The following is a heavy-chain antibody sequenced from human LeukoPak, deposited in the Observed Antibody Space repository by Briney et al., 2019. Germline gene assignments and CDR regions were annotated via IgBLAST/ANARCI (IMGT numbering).Heavy chain of an antibody. CDR2: ISYDGSNK. CDR1: GFTFSSYG. D-gene: IGHD4-11*01. Sequence: PGGSLRLSCAASGFTFSSYGMHWVRQAPGKGLEWVAVISYDGSNKYYADSVKGRFTISRDNSKNTLYLQMNSLRAEDTAVYYCEKELSYSNYIDYWGQGTLVTVSS. V-gene: IGHV3-30*18. J-gene: IGHJ4*02. CDR3: EKELSYSNYIDY.